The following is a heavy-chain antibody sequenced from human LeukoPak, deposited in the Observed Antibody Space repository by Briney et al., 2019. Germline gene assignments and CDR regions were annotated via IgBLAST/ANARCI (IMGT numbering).Heavy chain of an antibody. Sequence: GGSLRLSCAASGFTVSSYEMNWVRQAPGKGLEWVSYISSGGSTIYYADSVRGRFTISRDNAKNSLYLQMTSLRAEDTAVYFCARGPSSSWYNYYMDVWGKGTTVTISS. J-gene: IGHJ6*03. D-gene: IGHD6-13*01. CDR2: ISSGGSTI. V-gene: IGHV3-48*03. CDR3: ARGPSSSWYNYYMDV. CDR1: GFTVSSYE.